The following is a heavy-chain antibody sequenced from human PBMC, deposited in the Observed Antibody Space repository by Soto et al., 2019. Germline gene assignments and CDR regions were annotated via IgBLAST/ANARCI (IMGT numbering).Heavy chain of an antibody. CDR2: IYWDDDK. Sequence: QITLKESGPTLVKPTQTLTLTCTFSGFSLTTSGVGVGWIRQPPGKALEWLALIYWDDDKRYSPSLKRRLTITRDTSKHQVVLTMTNMDPVDTATYYCAHSRRAAGGYYFDYWGQGTLVTVSS. CDR3: AHSRRAAGGYYFDY. CDR1: GFSLTTSGVG. J-gene: IGHJ4*02. V-gene: IGHV2-5*02. D-gene: IGHD6-13*01.